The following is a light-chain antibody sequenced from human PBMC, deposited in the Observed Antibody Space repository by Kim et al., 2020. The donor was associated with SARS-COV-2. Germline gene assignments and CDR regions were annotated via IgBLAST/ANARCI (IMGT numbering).Light chain of an antibody. CDR3: LSRDSNNNVL. CDR2: GKN. J-gene: IGLJ2*01. V-gene: IGLV3-19*01. Sequence: SSELTQDPAVSVALGQTVRITCQGDSLRSYYATWYQQKPGQAPILVIYGKNNRPSGIPDRFSGSSSGNTASLTFAGTQAGDEADYYCLSRDSNNNVLFGGGTRLTVL. CDR1: SLRSYY.